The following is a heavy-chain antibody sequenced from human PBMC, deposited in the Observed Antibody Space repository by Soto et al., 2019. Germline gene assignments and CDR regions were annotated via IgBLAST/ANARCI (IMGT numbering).Heavy chain of an antibody. D-gene: IGHD2-8*02. CDR2: MYHSGST. Sequence: SETLSVTCAVSGGFISSGGYSWSWIRQPPGKGLEWIGYMYHSGSTNYNPSLKSRVTISVDTSKNQFSLKLTSVTAADTAVYCCARDKITGFFDYWGQGTLVTVSS. J-gene: IGHJ4*02. CDR3: ARDKITGFFDY. V-gene: IGHV4-30-2*01. CDR1: GGFISSGGYS.